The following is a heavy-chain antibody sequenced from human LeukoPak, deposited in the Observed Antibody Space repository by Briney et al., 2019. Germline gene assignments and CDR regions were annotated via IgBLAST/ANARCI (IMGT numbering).Heavy chain of an antibody. D-gene: IGHD2-15*01. CDR1: GFTFSSYG. CDR3: AKEDARYCSGGSCYSGFDY. V-gene: IGHV3-30*18. CDR2: IPYDGSNK. Sequence: GGSLRLSCAASGFTFSSYGMHWVRQAPGKGLEWVAVIPYDGSNKYYADSVKGRFAISRDNSKNTLYLQMNSLRAEDTAVYYCAKEDARYCSGGSCYSGFDYWGQGTLVTVSS. J-gene: IGHJ4*02.